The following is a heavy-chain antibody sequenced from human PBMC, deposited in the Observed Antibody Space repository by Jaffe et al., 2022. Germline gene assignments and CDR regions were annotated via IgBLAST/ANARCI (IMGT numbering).Heavy chain of an antibody. D-gene: IGHD2-2*01. CDR1: GGSISSYY. CDR2: IYYSGST. CDR3: ARSPLPAADIDY. Sequence: QVQLQESGPGLVKPSETLSLTCTVSGGSISSYYWSWIRQPPGKGLEWIGYIYYSGSTNYNPSLKSRVTISVDTSKNQFSLKLSSVTAADTAVYYCARSPLPAADIDYWGQGTLVTVSS. V-gene: IGHV4-59*01. J-gene: IGHJ4*02.